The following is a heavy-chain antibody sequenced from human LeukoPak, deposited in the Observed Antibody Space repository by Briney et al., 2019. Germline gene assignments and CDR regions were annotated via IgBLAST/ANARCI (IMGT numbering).Heavy chain of an antibody. CDR2: TSFDGNVF. CDR1: GFTFSAYG. J-gene: IGHJ4*02. V-gene: IGHV3-30*18. CDR3: AKELGAADLFDY. Sequence: GGSLRLSCAASGFTFSAYGMHWVRQAPGKGLEWVAVTSFDGNVFYYADSVKGRFTISRDNSKNTLYLQMNTVRADDTAMYYCAKELGAADLFDYWGQGTLAAVSS. D-gene: IGHD6-25*01.